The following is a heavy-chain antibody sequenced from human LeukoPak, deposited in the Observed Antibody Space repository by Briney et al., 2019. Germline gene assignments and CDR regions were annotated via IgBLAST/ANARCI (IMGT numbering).Heavy chain of an antibody. CDR3: ARGIHSTDY. Sequence: ASVKVSCKASGYTFTSYGINRVRQAPGQGLEWMGWISTYNGNTNFAQKLQGRVTMTTDTSTSTAYMELRSLTSDDTAVYYCARGIHSTDYWGQGTLVTVSS. CDR1: GYTFTSYG. V-gene: IGHV1-18*01. CDR2: ISTYNGNT. D-gene: IGHD5-18*01. J-gene: IGHJ4*02.